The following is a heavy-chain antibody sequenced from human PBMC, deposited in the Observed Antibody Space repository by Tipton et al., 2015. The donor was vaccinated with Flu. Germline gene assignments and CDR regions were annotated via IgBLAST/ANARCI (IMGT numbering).Heavy chain of an antibody. J-gene: IGHJ2*01. D-gene: IGHD4-17*01. CDR2: IYYIGST. V-gene: IGHV5-51*03. CDR3: ARMEWTVTTPRYFDL. CDR1: GYSFTNYW. Sequence: VQLVQSGVEVKKPGESLKISCKGSGYSFTNYWIAWVRQMPGKGLEWIGHIYYIGSTYYNPSLKSRVTISLDKSKNQFSLKLSSVTAADTAVYYCARMEWTVTTPRYFDLWGRGTLVTVSS.